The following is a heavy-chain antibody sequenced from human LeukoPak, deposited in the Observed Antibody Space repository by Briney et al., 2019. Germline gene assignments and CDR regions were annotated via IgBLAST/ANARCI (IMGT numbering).Heavy chain of an antibody. V-gene: IGHV3-30*02. CDR1: GFTFSSSG. Sequence: PGGSLRLSCAASGFTFSSSGMHWVRQAPGKGLEWVAFIRFDGNNKYYADSVKGRFTISRDNSKNTLYLQMNSLRAEDTAVFYCAKVFGVVGTRTNYWGRGTLVTVSS. CDR2: IRFDGNNK. J-gene: IGHJ4*02. CDR3: AKVFGVVGTRTNY. D-gene: IGHD3-3*01.